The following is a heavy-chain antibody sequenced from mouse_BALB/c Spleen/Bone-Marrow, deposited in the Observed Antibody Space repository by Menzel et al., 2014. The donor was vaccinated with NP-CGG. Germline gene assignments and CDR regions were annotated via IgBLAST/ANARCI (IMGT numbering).Heavy chain of an antibody. V-gene: IGHV1-31*01. CDR2: IYPYNGVS. CDR1: GYSFXGYY. J-gene: IGHJ1*01. CDR3: ESRGEYFDV. Sequence: VQLKHSGPELVEPGASVKISCKASGYSFXGYYMHWVKQSHGNSLDWIGYIYPYNGVSSYNQKFKGKATLTVDKSSSKAYMELRSLTSDDSAVYYCESRGEYFDVWGAGTTVTVSS.